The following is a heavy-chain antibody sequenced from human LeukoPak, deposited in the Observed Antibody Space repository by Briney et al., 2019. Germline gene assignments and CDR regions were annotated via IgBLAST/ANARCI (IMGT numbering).Heavy chain of an antibody. J-gene: IGHJ3*01. V-gene: IGHV3-9*01. CDR1: GFTFDDYA. CDR3: AKVGGGATDAFDF. Sequence: QSGGSLRLSCAASGFTFDDYAMHWVRQAPGKGLEWVSGISWNSGSIGYADSVKGRFTISRDNAKNSLYLQMNSLRAEDTALYYLAKVGGGATDAFDFGGKGKMVTVFS. CDR2: ISWNSGSI. D-gene: IGHD1-26*01.